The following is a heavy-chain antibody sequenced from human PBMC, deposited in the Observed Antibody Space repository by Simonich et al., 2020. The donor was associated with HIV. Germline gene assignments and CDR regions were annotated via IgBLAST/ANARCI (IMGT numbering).Heavy chain of an antibody. CDR3: ARESPVRDGYNYYYFHYYMDV. V-gene: IGHV4-34*01. CDR1: GGSFSGYH. Sequence: QVQLQQWGAGLLKPSETLSLTCAVYGGSFSGYHWSWIRQPPGKGLEWIGEIKDSGSTNYNPSLKSRVTIAVDTSKNQFSLKLTSVTAADTALYYCARESPVRDGYNYYYFHYYMDVWGKGTTVTVSS. D-gene: IGHD1-1*01. J-gene: IGHJ6*03. CDR2: IKDSGST.